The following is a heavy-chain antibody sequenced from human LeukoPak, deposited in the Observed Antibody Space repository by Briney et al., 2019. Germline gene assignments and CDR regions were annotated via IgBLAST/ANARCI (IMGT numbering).Heavy chain of an antibody. V-gene: IGHV4-39*01. Sequence: SETLSLTCTVSGGSISSSTYYWGWIRQPPGKGLEWLGSIYYSGSTYYNPSLKSRVAISVDTSKNQFSLKLTSVTAADTAVYYCARTSYQLLTNFDYWGQGTLVAVSS. CDR3: ARTSYQLLTNFDY. D-gene: IGHD2-2*01. J-gene: IGHJ4*02. CDR1: GGSISSSTYY. CDR2: IYYSGST.